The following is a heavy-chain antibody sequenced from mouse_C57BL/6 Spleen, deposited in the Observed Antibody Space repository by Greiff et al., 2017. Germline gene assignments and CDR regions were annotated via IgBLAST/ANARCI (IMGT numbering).Heavy chain of an antibody. V-gene: IGHV1-26*01. CDR3: ARSMVTTPWFAY. CDR2: INPNNGGT. J-gene: IGHJ3*01. D-gene: IGHD2-2*01. Sequence: VQLQQSGPELVKPGASVKISCKASGYTFTDYYMNWVKQSPGKSLEWIGDINPNNGGTSYNQKFKGKATLTVDKSSSTAYMELRSLTSEDSAVYYCARSMVTTPWFAYWGQGTLVTVSA. CDR1: GYTFTDYY.